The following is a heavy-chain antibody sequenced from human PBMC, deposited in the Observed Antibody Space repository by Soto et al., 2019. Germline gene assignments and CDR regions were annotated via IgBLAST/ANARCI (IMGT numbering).Heavy chain of an antibody. V-gene: IGHV1-69*12. CDR2: IIPIFGTI. CDR3: AKGAVAGTPTSYYYYGMDV. CDR1: GGTFRTYA. J-gene: IGHJ6*02. Sequence: QVQLLQSGAEVKKPGSSVRVSCEASGGTFRTYAISWVRQDPGQGREWMGEIIPIFGTINYAQKFQGRLPITADESTATVYMDLRSLRSDDTALYYCAKGAVAGTPTSYYYYGMDVWGQGTTVTVSS. D-gene: IGHD6-19*01.